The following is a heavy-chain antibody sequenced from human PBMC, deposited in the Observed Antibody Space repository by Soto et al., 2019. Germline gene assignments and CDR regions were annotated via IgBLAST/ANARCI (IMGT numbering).Heavy chain of an antibody. J-gene: IGHJ4*02. CDR1: GGTFSSYA. CDR3: ARKRVGATYRDYFDY. V-gene: IGHV1-69*01. CDR2: IIPIFGTA. D-gene: IGHD1-26*01. Sequence: QVQLVQSGAEVKKPGSSVKVSCKASGGTFSSYAISWVRQAPGQGLEWMGGIIPIFGTANYAQKFQGRVTITADESTSTAYMALSSLRSEDTAVYYCARKRVGATYRDYFDYWGQGTLVTVSS.